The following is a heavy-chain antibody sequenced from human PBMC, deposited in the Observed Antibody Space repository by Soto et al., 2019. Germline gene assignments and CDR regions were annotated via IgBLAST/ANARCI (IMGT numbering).Heavy chain of an antibody. D-gene: IGHD2-2*01. V-gene: IGHV5-51*01. Sequence: EVQLVQSGAEVKKPGESLKISCKGSGYSFTSYWICWVRQMPGKGLEWMGIIYPGDSDTRYSPAFQGQVTISAEKSISTAYLQWSSLKASDTAMYYCARLYCSSSSCSPYYYYGMDVWGQGTTVTVSS. CDR1: GYSFTSYW. J-gene: IGHJ6*02. CDR3: ARLYCSSSSCSPYYYYGMDV. CDR2: IYPGDSDT.